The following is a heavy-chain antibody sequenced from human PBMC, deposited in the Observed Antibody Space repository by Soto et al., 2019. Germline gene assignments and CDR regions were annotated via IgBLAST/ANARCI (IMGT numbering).Heavy chain of an antibody. CDR1: GFTFSDYY. D-gene: IGHD1-1*01. CDR2: ISSSGDKE. Sequence: PGGSLRLSCAASGFTFSDYYMSWIRQAPGKGLEWVSYISSSGDKENYGNSVKGRFTISRDNAKNSVYLQMNSLRDEDSAVYYCVRGGKPAPWRYYGMDVWGQGTAVTVSS. J-gene: IGHJ6*02. CDR3: VRGGKPAPWRYYGMDV. V-gene: IGHV3-11*06.